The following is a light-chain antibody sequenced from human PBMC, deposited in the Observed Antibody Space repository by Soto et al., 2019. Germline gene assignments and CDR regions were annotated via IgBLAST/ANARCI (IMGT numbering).Light chain of an antibody. V-gene: IGKV3-15*01. CDR3: RQYNKWPVT. CDR2: GAA. Sequence: EIVMTQSPATLSVSPGERATLSCRASQSVTSNFSSYQQQRAHAPSRLIYGAATRATGIPARFSGSGAGTKFTLTISSRQSEDFAVDYCRQYNKWPVTLGQGTKVDIK. J-gene: IGKJ1*01. CDR1: QSVTSN.